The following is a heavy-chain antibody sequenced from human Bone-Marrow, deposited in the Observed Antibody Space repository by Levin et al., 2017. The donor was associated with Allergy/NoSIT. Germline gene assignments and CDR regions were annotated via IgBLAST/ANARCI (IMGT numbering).Heavy chain of an antibody. Sequence: SVKVSCQASGDVFSTHAISWLRQAPGQGLQWMGGIIPMFGIAKIAQKFQGRVTLTADKSTTTAYMELTGLRSDDTAVYYCAREGWPQLVTDYYYAMDVWGQGTTVTVSS. CDR2: IIPMFGIA. J-gene: IGHJ6*02. CDR3: AREGWPQLVTDYYYAMDV. D-gene: IGHD2-21*02. V-gene: IGHV1-69*10. CDR1: GDVFSTHA.